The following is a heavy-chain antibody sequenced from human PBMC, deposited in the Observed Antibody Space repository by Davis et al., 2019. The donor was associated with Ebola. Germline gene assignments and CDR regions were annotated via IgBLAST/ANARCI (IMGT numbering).Heavy chain of an antibody. D-gene: IGHD3-9*01. Sequence: GGSLRPSCAPLGFTFSIYSMNWVRQAPGKGLEWVSYISSPSSTTYYADSVKGRFTISRDNAKNSLYLQMNSLRDEDTAVYYCAGATGYYRHGMDVWGRGTTVTVSS. CDR3: AGATGYYRHGMDV. V-gene: IGHV3-48*02. J-gene: IGHJ6*02. CDR1: GFTFSIYS. CDR2: ISSPSSTT.